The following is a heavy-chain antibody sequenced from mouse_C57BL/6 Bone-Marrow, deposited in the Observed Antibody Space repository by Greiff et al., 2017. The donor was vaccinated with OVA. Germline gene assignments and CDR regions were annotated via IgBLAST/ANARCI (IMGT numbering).Heavy chain of an antibody. CDR2: ISSGGSYT. CDR3: ARLYYGNRLRFYAMDY. D-gene: IGHD2-1*01. J-gene: IGHJ4*01. V-gene: IGHV5-6*01. Sequence: EVKLMESGGDLVKPGGSLKLSCAASGFTFSSYGMSWVRQTPDKRLEWVATISSGGSYTYYPDSVKGRFTISRDNAKNTLYLQMSSLKSEDTAMYYCARLYYGNRLRFYAMDYWGQGTSVTVSS. CDR1: GFTFSSYG.